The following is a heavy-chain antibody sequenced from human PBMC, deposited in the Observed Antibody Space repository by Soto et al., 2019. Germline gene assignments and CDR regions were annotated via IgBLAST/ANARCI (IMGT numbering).Heavy chain of an antibody. Sequence: GGSLRLSCAASGFTFSGSAMHWVRQAPGKGLEWVGHIRSKTNSYATAYAASVKRRFTISRDDSKNMAYLHMNSMKTEDTAVYYCTGHNFSAGDGSSRNYYYTGVDVWGQGTTVTVSS. D-gene: IGHD6-13*01. CDR1: GFTFSGSA. J-gene: IGHJ6*02. CDR3: TGHNFSAGDGSSRNYYYTGVDV. V-gene: IGHV3-73*01. CDR2: IRSKTNSYAT.